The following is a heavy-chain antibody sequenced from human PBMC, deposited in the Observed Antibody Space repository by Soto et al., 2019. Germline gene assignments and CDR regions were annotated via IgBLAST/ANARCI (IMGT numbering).Heavy chain of an antibody. V-gene: IGHV3-15*01. Sequence: PGGSLRLSCAASGFTFSNAWMSWVRQAPGKGLEWVGRIKSKTDGGTTDYAAPVKGRFTISRDDSKNTLYLQMNSLKTEDTAVNYCTTDRRNIVVVVAAQGRNIWGQGTMVTVSS. CDR2: IKSKTDGGTT. J-gene: IGHJ3*02. CDR1: GFTFSNAW. CDR3: TTDRRNIVVVVAAQGRNI. D-gene: IGHD2-15*01.